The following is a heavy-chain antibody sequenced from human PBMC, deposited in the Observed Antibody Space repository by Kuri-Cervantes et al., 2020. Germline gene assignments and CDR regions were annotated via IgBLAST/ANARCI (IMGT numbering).Heavy chain of an antibody. V-gene: IGHV4-61*05. CDR2: ISYTGST. D-gene: IGHD3-10*01. CDR3: AGRPVYYYGSGSYRGWFDP. Sequence: SETLSLTCTVSGGSISSSSYYWSWIRQPPGKGLEWIGYISYTGSTNYNPSLRSRVTISVDTSKNQFSLKLSSVTAADTAVYYCAGRPVYYYGSGSYRGWFDPWGQGTLVTVSS. CDR1: GGSISSSSYY. J-gene: IGHJ5*02.